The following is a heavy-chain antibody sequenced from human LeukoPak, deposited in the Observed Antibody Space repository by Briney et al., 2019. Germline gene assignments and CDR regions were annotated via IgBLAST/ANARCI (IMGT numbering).Heavy chain of an antibody. V-gene: IGHV1-18*01. Sequence: ASVKVSCKASGYTFTSYDINWVRQAPGQGLEWMGWISAYNGNTNYAQKLQGRVTMTTDTSTSTAYMELRSLRSDDTAVYYRARDRDYVWGSPAYYYYYYMDVWGKGTTVTVSS. J-gene: IGHJ6*03. D-gene: IGHD3-16*01. CDR3: ARDRDYVWGSPAYYYYYYMDV. CDR2: ISAYNGNT. CDR1: GYTFTSYD.